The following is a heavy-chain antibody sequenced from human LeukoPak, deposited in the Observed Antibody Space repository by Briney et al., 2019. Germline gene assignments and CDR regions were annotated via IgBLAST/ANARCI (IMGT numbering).Heavy chain of an antibody. V-gene: IGHV4-59*12. CDR1: GGSLSDYY. CDR3: AREAYYYDSSGQNTLGY. D-gene: IGHD3-22*01. J-gene: IGHJ4*02. CDR2: IYYSGST. Sequence: SETLSLTCTVSGGSLSDYYWTWVRQPPGKGLEWIGSIYYSGSTYYNPSLKSRVTISVDTSKNQFSLKLSSVTAADTAVYYCAREAYYYDSSGQNTLGYWGQGTLVTVSS.